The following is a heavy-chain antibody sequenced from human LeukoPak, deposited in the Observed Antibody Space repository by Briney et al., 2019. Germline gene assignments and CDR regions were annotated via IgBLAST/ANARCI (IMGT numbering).Heavy chain of an antibody. CDR1: GGSISSYY. Sequence: PSETLSLTCTVSGGSISSYYWSWIRQPPGKGLEWIGYIYYSGSTYYNPSLKSRVTISVDTSKNQFSLKLSSVTAADTAVYYCARDENDYSNYLANWGQGTLVTDSS. D-gene: IGHD4-11*01. CDR3: ARDENDYSNYLAN. CDR2: IYYSGST. V-gene: IGHV4-59*12. J-gene: IGHJ4*02.